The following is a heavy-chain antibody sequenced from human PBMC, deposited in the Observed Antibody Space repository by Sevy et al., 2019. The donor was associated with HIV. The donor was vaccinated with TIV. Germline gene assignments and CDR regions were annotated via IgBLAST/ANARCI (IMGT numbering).Heavy chain of an antibody. D-gene: IGHD3-10*01. V-gene: IGHV3-21*01. CDR3: ARPCGSGTREAFDI. Sequence: GGSLRLSCAASGFTFSTYTMNWVRQAPGKGLEWVSSISFSSNYIYYADSVKGRFTISRDNAKNSLYLQMSSLRAEDTAVYYCARPCGSGTREAFDIWGQGTMVTVSS. CDR1: GFTFSTYT. CDR2: ISFSSNYI. J-gene: IGHJ3*02.